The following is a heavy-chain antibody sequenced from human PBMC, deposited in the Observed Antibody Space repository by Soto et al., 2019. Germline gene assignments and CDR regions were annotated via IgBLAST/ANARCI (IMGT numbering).Heavy chain of an antibody. Sequence: EVKVVESGGGLVQPGGSLRLSCAASGFTFTTYWMHWVRQVPGKGLVWVSRIKGDGSSLSYADSVKGRFTISRDDVENAVYLQMCSLRSADTAVYYCARGLKNYYGVDVWGPGTPVTVSS. CDR2: IKGDGSSL. CDR3: ARGLKNYYGVDV. J-gene: IGHJ6*02. CDR1: GFTFTTYW. V-gene: IGHV3-74*01.